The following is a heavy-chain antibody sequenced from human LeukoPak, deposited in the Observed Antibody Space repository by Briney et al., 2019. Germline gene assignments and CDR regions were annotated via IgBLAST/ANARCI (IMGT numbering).Heavy chain of an antibody. CDR2: INPSGGST. Sequence: GASVKVSCKASGYTFTSYYMHWVRQAPGQGLEWMGIINPSGGSTSYARKFQGRVTMTRDTSTSTVYMELSSLRSEDTAVYYCARGRNIVLMVYAIVYFDYWGQGTLVTVSS. V-gene: IGHV1-46*01. CDR3: ARGRNIVLMVYAIVYFDY. CDR1: GYTFTSYY. J-gene: IGHJ4*02. D-gene: IGHD2-8*01.